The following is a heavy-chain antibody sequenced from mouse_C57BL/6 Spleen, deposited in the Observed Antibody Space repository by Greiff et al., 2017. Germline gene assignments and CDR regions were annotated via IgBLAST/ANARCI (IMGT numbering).Heavy chain of an antibody. CDR1: GYTFTSSW. CDR2: IHPSDSDT. D-gene: IGHD1-1*01. CDR3: AITITTVVAFDY. Sequence: QVQLQQPGAELVKPGASVQVSCKASGYTFTSSWMHWVKQRPGQGLEWIGRIHPSDSDTNYNQKFKGKATLTVAKSSSTAYMQLSSLTSEDSAVYYCAITITTVVAFDYWGQGTTLTVSS. J-gene: IGHJ2*01. V-gene: IGHV1-74*01.